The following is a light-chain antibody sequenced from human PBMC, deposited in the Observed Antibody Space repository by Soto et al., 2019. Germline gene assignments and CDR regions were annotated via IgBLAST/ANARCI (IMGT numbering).Light chain of an antibody. CDR2: DAS. J-gene: IGKJ1*01. V-gene: IGKV1-5*01. CDR3: QQYNSYWT. CDR1: QSISSW. Sequence: DIHMTHSPSTLSASVGDRVTITCRASQSISSWLAWYQQKPGKAPKLLIYDASSLESGVPSRFSGSGSGTEFTLTISSLQPDDFATYYCQQYNSYWTFGQGTKVDI.